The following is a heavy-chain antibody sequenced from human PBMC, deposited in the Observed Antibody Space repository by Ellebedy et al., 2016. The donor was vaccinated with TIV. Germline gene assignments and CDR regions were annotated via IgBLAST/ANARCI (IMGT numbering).Heavy chain of an antibody. Sequence: GESLKISXKGSGYSFISYWIGWVRQMPGKGLEWMGIIYPGDSETRYSPSFQGQVTISADKSTSTAYLQWSSLKASDTAMYYCARLTSSTFYFYMDVWGKGTTVTVSS. D-gene: IGHD2-2*01. CDR2: IYPGDSET. J-gene: IGHJ6*03. CDR3: ARLTSSTFYFYMDV. CDR1: GYSFISYW. V-gene: IGHV5-51*01.